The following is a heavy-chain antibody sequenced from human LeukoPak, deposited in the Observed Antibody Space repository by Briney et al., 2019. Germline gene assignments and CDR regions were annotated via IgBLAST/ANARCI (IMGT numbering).Heavy chain of an antibody. CDR2: IKQDGSEK. Sequence: GGSLRLSCAASTFSFSDFWMSWVRQAPGKGLEWVGNIKQDGSEKNYVDSVKGRFTISRDNAKNSLYLQMNSLRAEDTAVYYCARDGVTTVTTGYYYYMDVWGKGTTVTISS. D-gene: IGHD4-17*01. CDR1: TFSFSDFW. V-gene: IGHV3-7*01. J-gene: IGHJ6*03. CDR3: ARDGVTTVTTGYYYYMDV.